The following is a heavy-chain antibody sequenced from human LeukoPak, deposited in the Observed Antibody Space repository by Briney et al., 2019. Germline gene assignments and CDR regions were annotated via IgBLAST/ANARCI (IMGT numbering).Heavy chain of an antibody. J-gene: IGHJ4*02. V-gene: IGHV3-48*01. D-gene: IGHD2-21*01. CDR2: ISSSGTTV. CDR3: VRDPCGGGSCIDY. CDR1: GGTFSFYG. Sequence: SCKASGGTFSFYGMHWVRQAPGKGLEWVSYISSSGTTVKYPDSVKGRFTISRDNAKNSLYLQMSSLRADDTAVYYCVRDPCGGGSCIDYWGRGTQVTVSS.